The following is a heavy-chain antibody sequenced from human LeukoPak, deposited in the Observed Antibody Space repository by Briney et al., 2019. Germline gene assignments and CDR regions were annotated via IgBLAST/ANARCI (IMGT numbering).Heavy chain of an antibody. Sequence: GRSLRLSCAASGFTFGSYAMSWVRQAPGKGLEWVSAITGSGVSTHYADSVKGRFTISRDNSKDSLYLQMSSLRSEDTAVYYCAGNSRTTGSFDYWGQGTLVTVSS. V-gene: IGHV3-23*01. CDR2: ITGSGVST. J-gene: IGHJ4*02. CDR1: GFTFGSYA. D-gene: IGHD4-17*01. CDR3: AGNSRTTGSFDY.